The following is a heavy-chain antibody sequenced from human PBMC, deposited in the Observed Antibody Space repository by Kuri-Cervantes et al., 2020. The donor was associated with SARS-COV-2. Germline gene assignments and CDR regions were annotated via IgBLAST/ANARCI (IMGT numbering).Heavy chain of an antibody. CDR3: ARDPVVVAAADWDGMDV. CDR1: GFTFSSYA. CDR2: IWYDGSNK. J-gene: IGHJ6*02. V-gene: IGHV3-33*08. D-gene: IGHD2-15*01. Sequence: GESLKISCAASGFTFSSYAMHWVRQAPGKGLEWVAVIWYDGSNKYYADSVKGRFTISRDNSKNTLYLQMNSLRAEDTAVYYCARDPVVVAAADWDGMDVWGQGTTVTGSS.